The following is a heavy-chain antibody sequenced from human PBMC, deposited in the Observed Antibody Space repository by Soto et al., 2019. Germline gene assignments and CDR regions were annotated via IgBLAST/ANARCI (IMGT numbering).Heavy chain of an antibody. Sequence: LSLTCTVSGGSISSGDYYWSWIRQPPGKGLEWIGYIYYSGSTYYNPSLKSRVTISVDTSKNQFSLKLSSVTAADTAVYYCARGGYYDSSGYWMFDYWGQGTLVTVSS. D-gene: IGHD3-22*01. CDR3: ARGGYYDSSGYWMFDY. CDR1: GGSISSGDYY. CDR2: IYYSGST. J-gene: IGHJ4*02. V-gene: IGHV4-30-4*01.